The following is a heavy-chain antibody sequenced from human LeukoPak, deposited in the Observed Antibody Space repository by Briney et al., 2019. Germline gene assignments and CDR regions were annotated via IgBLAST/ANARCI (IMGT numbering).Heavy chain of an antibody. CDR2: IIPIFGTA. J-gene: IGHJ6*03. V-gene: IGHV1-69*13. D-gene: IGHD4-11*01. CDR3: ARVGTDSNYPYYYMDV. Sequence: GASVKVSCKASGGTFSSYAISWMRQAPGQGLEWMGGIIPIFGTANYAQKFQGRVTITADESTSTAYMELSSLRSEDTAVYYCARVGTDSNYPYYYMDVWGKGTTVTVSS. CDR1: GGTFSSYA.